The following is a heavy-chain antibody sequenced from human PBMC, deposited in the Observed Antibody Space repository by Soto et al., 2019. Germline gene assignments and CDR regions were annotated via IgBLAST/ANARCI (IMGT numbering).Heavy chain of an antibody. D-gene: IGHD2-2*01. CDR3: ARGGHIVVVPAANFDY. Sequence: GESLKISCNGSGYSFTSYWIGWVRQMPGKGLEWMGIIYPGDSDTRYSPSFQGQVTISADKSISTAYLQWSSLKASDTAMYYCARGGHIVVVPAANFDYWGQGTLVTVSS. CDR2: IYPGDSDT. V-gene: IGHV5-51*01. CDR1: GYSFTSYW. J-gene: IGHJ4*02.